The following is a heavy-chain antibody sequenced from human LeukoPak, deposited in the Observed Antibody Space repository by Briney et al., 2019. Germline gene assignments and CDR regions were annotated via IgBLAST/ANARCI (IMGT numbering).Heavy chain of an antibody. CDR2: IIPIFGTA. D-gene: IGHD6-13*01. Sequence: SVKVSCKASGGTFSSYAISWVRQAPGQGLEWMGGIIPIFGTANYAQKFQGRVAITADESTSTAYMELSSLRSEDTAVYYCARVCSSSCDYYYGMDVWGQGTTVTVSS. CDR1: GGTFSSYA. J-gene: IGHJ6*02. V-gene: IGHV1-69*13. CDR3: ARVCSSSCDYYYGMDV.